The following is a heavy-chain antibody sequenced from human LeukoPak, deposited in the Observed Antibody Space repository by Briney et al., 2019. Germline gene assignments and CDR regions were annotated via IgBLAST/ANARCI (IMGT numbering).Heavy chain of an antibody. Sequence: GGSLRLSCATSGFTFRSYGMYWVRQAPGKGLEWVAVIWYDGSNKYYADSVKGRFTISRDNSKNTLYLQMNSLRAEDTAVYYCAKVSQEKYNWNDGVNFDYWGQGTLVTVSS. CDR3: AKVSQEKYNWNDGVNFDY. CDR1: GFTFRSYG. V-gene: IGHV3-30*02. J-gene: IGHJ4*02. D-gene: IGHD1-20*01. CDR2: IWYDGSNK.